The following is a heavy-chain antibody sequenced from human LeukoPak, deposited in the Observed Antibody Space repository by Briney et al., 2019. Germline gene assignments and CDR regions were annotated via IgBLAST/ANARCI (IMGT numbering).Heavy chain of an antibody. CDR1: GFTFSSYS. V-gene: IGHV3-7*01. J-gene: IGHJ4*02. CDR3: ARGKLDFAF. Sequence: GGSLRLSCAASGFTFSSYSMNWVRQAPGKGLEWVANIKEDGNEKYYVDSVKGRFIISRDNAKNAVYLQMNSLRAEDTAVYYCARGKLDFAFWGQGTLVSVSS. CDR2: IKEDGNEK. D-gene: IGHD3-9*01.